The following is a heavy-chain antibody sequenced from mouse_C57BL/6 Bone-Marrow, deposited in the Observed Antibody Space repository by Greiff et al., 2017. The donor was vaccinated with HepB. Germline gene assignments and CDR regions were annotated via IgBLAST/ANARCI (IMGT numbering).Heavy chain of an antibody. CDR1: GFTFSDYG. D-gene: IGHD2-3*01. Sequence: EVKVVESGGGLVKPGGSLKLSCAASGFTFSDYGMHWVRQAPEKGLEWVAYISSGSSTIYYADTVKGRFTISRDNAKNTLFLQMTSLRSEDTAMYYCAMPLYDGYYLWFAYWGQGTLVTVSA. CDR2: ISSGSSTI. V-gene: IGHV5-17*01. CDR3: AMPLYDGYYLWFAY. J-gene: IGHJ3*01.